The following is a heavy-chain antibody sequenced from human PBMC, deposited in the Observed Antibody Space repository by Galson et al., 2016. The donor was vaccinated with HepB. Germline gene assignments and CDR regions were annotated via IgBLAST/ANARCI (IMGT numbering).Heavy chain of an antibody. CDR1: GDSVSNNSAA. CDR3: ARDGGRGIAETGYYYYYGMDI. CDR2: TYFRSKYYY. Sequence: CAISGDSVSNNSAAWNWVRQSPSRGLEWLGRTYFRSKYYYDYAPSVRGRITITPDTSKNQFSLIVNSVNSEDAAVYYCARDGGRGIAETGYYYYYGMDIWGQGTTVIVSS. D-gene: IGHD6-13*01. V-gene: IGHV6-1*01. J-gene: IGHJ6*02.